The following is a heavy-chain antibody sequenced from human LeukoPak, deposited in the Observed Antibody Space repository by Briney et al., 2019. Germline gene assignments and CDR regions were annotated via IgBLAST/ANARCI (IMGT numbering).Heavy chain of an antibody. V-gene: IGHV4-59*08. Sequence: PSETLSLTCTVSGGSISSYYWSWIRQPPGKGLEWIGYIYYSGSTNYNPSLKSRVTISVDTSKNQFSLKLSPVTAADTAVYYCARRGYTYGYNYYYGMDVWGQGTTVTVSS. D-gene: IGHD5-18*01. CDR1: GGSISSYY. J-gene: IGHJ6*02. CDR3: ARRGYTYGYNYYYGMDV. CDR2: IYYSGST.